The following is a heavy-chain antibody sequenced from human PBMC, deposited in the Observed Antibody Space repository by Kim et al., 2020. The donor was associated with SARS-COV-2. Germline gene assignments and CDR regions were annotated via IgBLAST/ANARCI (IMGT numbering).Heavy chain of an antibody. CDR3: ARRSPSPDYMYFALYV. CDR2: MNPNLGNT. Sequence: ASVKVSCKASGYSFTGYDINWVRQATGQGLEWMGWMNPNLGNTGYVQKLQCRVTLTWDTSIRTAYMELSSLKSEDTAVYYCARRSPSPDYMYFALYVCVQ. D-gene: IGHD4-4*01. CDR1: GYSFTGYD. J-gene: IGHJ6*02. V-gene: IGHV1-8*01.